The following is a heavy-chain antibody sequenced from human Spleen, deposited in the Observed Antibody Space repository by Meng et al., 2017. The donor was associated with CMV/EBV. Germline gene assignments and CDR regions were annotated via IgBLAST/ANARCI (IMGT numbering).Heavy chain of an antibody. D-gene: IGHD2-15*01. CDR3: ARGLVVAMGLVDY. CDR1: GGSVNSDTYY. J-gene: IGHJ4*02. Sequence: VSGGSVNSDTYYWTWIRQPPGKRPEWIGYIYYSGHTNSNPSLRSRVTISLDTSKNQFSLKLSSVTAADTAVYYCARGLVVAMGLVDYWGQGTLVTVSS. CDR2: IYYSGHT. V-gene: IGHV4-61*01.